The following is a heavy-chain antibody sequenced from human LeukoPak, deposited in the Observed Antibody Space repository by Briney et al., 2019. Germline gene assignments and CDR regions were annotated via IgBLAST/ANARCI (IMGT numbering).Heavy chain of an antibody. CDR2: IYYSGST. CDR3: ARTPYSGSYLLLA. D-gene: IGHD1-26*01. Sequence: SETLSLTCTVSGGSISSGGYYWSWIRQHPGKGLEWIGYIYYSGSTYYNPSLKSRVTISVDTSKDQFSLKLSSVTAADTAVYYCARTPYSGSYLLLAWGQGTLVTVSS. CDR1: GGSISSGGYY. V-gene: IGHV4-31*03. J-gene: IGHJ5*02.